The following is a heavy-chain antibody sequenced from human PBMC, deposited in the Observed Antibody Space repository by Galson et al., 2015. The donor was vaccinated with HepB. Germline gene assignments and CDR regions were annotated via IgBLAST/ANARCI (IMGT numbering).Heavy chain of an antibody. V-gene: IGHV3-48*02. CDR1: GFTFSSYT. J-gene: IGHJ2*01. CDR2: ISTDSSTI. CDR3: ARAAFGSNSNWYFDL. Sequence: SLRLSCAASGFTFSSYTMNWVRQAPGKGLDWLSYISTDSSTIYSADSVKGRFTISRDNAKNSLYLQMHSLREEDTAVYYCARAAFGSNSNWYFDLWDRGTLVTVSS. D-gene: IGHD4-23*01.